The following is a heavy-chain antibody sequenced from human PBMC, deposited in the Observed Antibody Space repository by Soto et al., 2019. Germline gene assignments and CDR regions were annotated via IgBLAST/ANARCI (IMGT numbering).Heavy chain of an antibody. CDR1: GYTFTTYA. CDR2: INSGNGNA. V-gene: IGHV1-3*01. J-gene: IGHJ6*02. Sequence: GASVKVSCKASGYTFTTYAIHWVRQAPGQRLEWMGWINSGNGNAKYSQKFRGRVTITRDTSATTAYMELSSLRSEDTAVYLCARFYYFYYAMNVWGQGTTVTVSS. CDR3: ARFYYFYYAMNV.